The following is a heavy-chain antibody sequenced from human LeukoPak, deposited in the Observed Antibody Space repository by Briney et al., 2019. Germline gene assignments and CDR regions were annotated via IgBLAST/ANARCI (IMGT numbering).Heavy chain of an antibody. Sequence: ASVKVSCKASGYTFTGYYMHWVRQAPGQGLEWIGRINPNSGGTNYAQKFQGRVTMTRDTPISTAYMELSRLRSDDTAAYYCARVKGAAAGLKHGYFDYWGQGTLVTVSS. V-gene: IGHV1-2*06. CDR2: INPNSGGT. CDR1: GYTFTGYY. J-gene: IGHJ4*02. CDR3: ARVKGAAAGLKHGYFDY. D-gene: IGHD6-13*01.